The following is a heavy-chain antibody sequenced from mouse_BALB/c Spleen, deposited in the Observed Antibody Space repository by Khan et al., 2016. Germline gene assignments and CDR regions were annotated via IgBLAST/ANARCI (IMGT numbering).Heavy chain of an antibody. CDR1: GFTFSNYW. V-gene: IGHV6-6*02. Sequence: QLEESGGGLVQPGGSMKLSCVASGFTFSNYWMNWVRQSPEKGLEWVADIRLKSDDYVTQYAKSGKGSITISTDDSKSIVYLQMNNLRAEDTGIYYCWIQLWGQGTTLTVSS. J-gene: IGHJ2*01. CDR3: WIQL. D-gene: IGHD3-3*01. CDR2: IRLKSDDYVT.